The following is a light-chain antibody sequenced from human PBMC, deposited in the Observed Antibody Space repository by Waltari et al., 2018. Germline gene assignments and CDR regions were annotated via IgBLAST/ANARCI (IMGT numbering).Light chain of an antibody. V-gene: IGKV1D-16*01. J-gene: IGKJ5*01. CDR1: QDLDNW. Sequence: IQVTQSPSSLSASVGDRVTITCRASQDLDNWLAWYQQKPGKAPNLLIYGASVLESGVPSRFSGSGSGTDFTLTISSLQPEDFATYYCQQYNSYLITFGQGTRLEIK. CDR3: QQYNSYLIT. CDR2: GAS.